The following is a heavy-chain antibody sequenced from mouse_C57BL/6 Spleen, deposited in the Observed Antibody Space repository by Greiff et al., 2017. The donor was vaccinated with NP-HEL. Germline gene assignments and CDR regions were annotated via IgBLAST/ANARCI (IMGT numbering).Heavy chain of an antibody. V-gene: IGHV1-7*01. D-gene: IGHD1-2*01. Sequence: VQLQQSGADLAKPGASVKLSCKASGYTFTSYWMHWVNQRPGQGLEWIGYINPSSGYTKYNQKYKDKATLTADKSSSTAYMQLSSLTDEDSAVYYCASKEGLRPYYCDYWGQGTTRTVSS. J-gene: IGHJ2*01. CDR2: INPSSGYT. CDR1: GYTFTSYW. CDR3: ASKEGLRPYYCDY.